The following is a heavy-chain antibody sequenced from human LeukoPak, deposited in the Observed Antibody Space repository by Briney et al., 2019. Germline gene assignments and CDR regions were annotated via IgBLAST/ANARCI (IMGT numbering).Heavy chain of an antibody. CDR1: GGTFSSYA. CDR3: ARDYYYYYYGMDV. V-gene: IGHV1-69*01. CDR2: IIPIFGTA. Sequence: LVKVSCKASGGTFSSYAISWVRQAPGQGLEWMGGIIPIFGTANYAQKFQGRVTITADESTSTAYMELSSLRSEDTAVYYCARDYYYYYYGMDVWGQGTTVTVSS. J-gene: IGHJ6*02.